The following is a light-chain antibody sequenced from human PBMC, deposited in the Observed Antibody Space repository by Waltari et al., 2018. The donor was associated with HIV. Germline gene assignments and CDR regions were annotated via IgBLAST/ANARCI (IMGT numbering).Light chain of an antibody. V-gene: IGKV1-5*03. J-gene: IGKJ2*01. Sequence: DIQMTQSPSTLSASVGDRVTITCRASQGISSWLAWYQQKPGKAPQLRIYKASTVETGVPSRFSGSGSGTEFTLTISGLQPDDFATYYCQHYGSYSYTFGQGTQLEIK. CDR2: KAS. CDR3: QHYGSYSYT. CDR1: QGISSW.